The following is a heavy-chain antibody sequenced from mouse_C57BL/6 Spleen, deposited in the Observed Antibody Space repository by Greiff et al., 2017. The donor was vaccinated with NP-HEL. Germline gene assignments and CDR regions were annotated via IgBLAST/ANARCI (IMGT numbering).Heavy chain of an antibody. D-gene: IGHD2-4*01. V-gene: IGHV1-82*01. CDR3: ARRGTYYDYDGGVDY. Sequence: QVQLQQSGPELVKPGASVKISCKASGYAFSSSWMNWVKQRPGKGLEWIGRIYPGDGDTNYNGKFKGKATLTADKSSSTAYMQLSSLTSEDSAVYFCARRGTYYDYDGGVDYWGQGTSVTVSS. J-gene: IGHJ4*01. CDR1: GYAFSSSW. CDR2: IYPGDGDT.